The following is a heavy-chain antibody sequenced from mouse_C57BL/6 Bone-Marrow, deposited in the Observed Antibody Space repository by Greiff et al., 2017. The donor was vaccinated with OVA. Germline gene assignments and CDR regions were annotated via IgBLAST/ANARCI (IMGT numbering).Heavy chain of an antibody. CDR1: GYTFTGSW. Sequence: QVQLQQSGAELMKPGASVKLSCKATGYTFTGSWIEWVKQRPGHGLEWIGAILPGSGSTNYNEKFKGKATFTADTSSNTAYMQLSILTTEDSASYYCAKELGRGAWFAYWGQGTLVTVSA. CDR3: AKELGRGAWFAY. J-gene: IGHJ3*01. D-gene: IGHD4-1*01. V-gene: IGHV1-9*01. CDR2: ILPGSGST.